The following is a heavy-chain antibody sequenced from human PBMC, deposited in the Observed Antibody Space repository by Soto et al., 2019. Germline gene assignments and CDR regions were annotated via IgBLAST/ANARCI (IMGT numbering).Heavy chain of an antibody. Sequence: GGSLRLSCAASGFTFSSYSMNWVRQAPGKGLEWVSSISSSSSYIYYADSVKGRFTISRDNAKNSLYLQMNSLRAEDTAVYYCASSGDYVGTNWFDPWGQGTLVTRLL. V-gene: IGHV3-21*01. CDR2: ISSSSSYI. D-gene: IGHD4-17*01. CDR1: GFTFSSYS. J-gene: IGHJ5*02. CDR3: ASSGDYVGTNWFDP.